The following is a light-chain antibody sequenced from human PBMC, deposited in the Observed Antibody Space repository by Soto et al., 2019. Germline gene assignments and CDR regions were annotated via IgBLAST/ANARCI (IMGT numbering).Light chain of an antibody. CDR1: SSNIGNNA. J-gene: IGLJ2*01. V-gene: IGLV1-36*01. CDR2: YDD. CDR3: AAWDDSLKGVV. Sequence: QSVLTQPPSVSDAPRQRVTISCSGSSSNIGNNAVNWYQQLPGKAPKLLIYYDDLLPSGVSDRFSGSKSGTSASLAISGLQSEDEADYYCAAWDDSLKGVVLFGGPKLTVL.